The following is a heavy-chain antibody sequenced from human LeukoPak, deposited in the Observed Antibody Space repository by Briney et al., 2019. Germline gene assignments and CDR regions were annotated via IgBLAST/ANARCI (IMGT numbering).Heavy chain of an antibody. CDR2: MNPNSGNT. CDR1: GYTFTGYY. CDR3: ARGGGYCSGGSCWRFWFDP. Sequence: GASVKVSCKASGYTFTGYYMHWVRQAPGQGLEWMGWMNPNSGNTGYAQKFQGRVTMTRNTSISTAYMELSSLRSEDTAVYYCARGGGYCSGGSCWRFWFDPWGQGTLVTVSS. J-gene: IGHJ5*02. D-gene: IGHD2-15*01. V-gene: IGHV1-8*02.